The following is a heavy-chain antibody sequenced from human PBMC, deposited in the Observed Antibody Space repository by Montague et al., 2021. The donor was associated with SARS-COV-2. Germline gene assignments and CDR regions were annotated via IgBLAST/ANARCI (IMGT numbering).Heavy chain of an antibody. CDR2: TFYRSQWHT. V-gene: IGHV6-1*01. CDR3: ARDGDYGGTWYSFLQN. J-gene: IGHJ1*01. CDR1: GDSVSIVTAA. Sequence: CAISGDSVSIVTAAWQWNRQSPSLRPQRLGMTFYRSQWHTDSAASVRSRISFSGDISKNQFSLHLNSVTPEDTAIYYCARDGDYGGTWYSFLQNWGQGTL. D-gene: IGHD4-17*01.